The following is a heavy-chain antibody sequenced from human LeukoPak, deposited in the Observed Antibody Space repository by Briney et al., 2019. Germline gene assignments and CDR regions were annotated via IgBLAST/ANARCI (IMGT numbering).Heavy chain of an antibody. J-gene: IGHJ4*02. Sequence: SETLSLTCAVYGGSFSGYYWSWIRQPPGKGLEWIGYIYYSGSTYYNPSLKSRVTISVDTSKNQFSLKLSSVTAADTAVYYCARDVEGSWHFDYWGQGTLVTVSS. CDR2: IYYSGST. V-gene: IGHV4-30-4*08. CDR1: GGSFSGYY. CDR3: ARDVEGSWHFDY. D-gene: IGHD6-13*01.